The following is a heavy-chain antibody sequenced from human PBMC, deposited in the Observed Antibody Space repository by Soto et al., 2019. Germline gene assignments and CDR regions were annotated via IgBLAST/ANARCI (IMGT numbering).Heavy chain of an antibody. CDR1: GYIFNSKG. Sequence: GASVKVSCKASGYIFNSKGISWVRQVPGQGLEWMGWISAFNGQTNYALKFRDRLTMTTDTSSNTAYMDLRSLTSDDTAIYYCARVPSPDYYYYYGLDVWGQGTTVTVSS. CDR3: ARVPSPDYYYYYGLDV. J-gene: IGHJ6*02. CDR2: ISAFNGQT. V-gene: IGHV1-18*01.